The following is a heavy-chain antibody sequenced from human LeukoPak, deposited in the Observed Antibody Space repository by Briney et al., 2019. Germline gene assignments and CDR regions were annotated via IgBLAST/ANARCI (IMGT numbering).Heavy chain of an antibody. CDR1: GYSFNTYW. Sequence: GESLKISCRGSGYSFNTYWIGWVRQMPGKGLEWMGIIYPCDSDTRYSPSFQGQVTMSADKSINTAYLQWSSLKASDTAMYYCARRQGCSSTSCPPDYWGQGTLVTVSS. CDR2: IYPCDSDT. J-gene: IGHJ4*02. D-gene: IGHD2-2*01. V-gene: IGHV5-51*01. CDR3: ARRQGCSSTSCPPDY.